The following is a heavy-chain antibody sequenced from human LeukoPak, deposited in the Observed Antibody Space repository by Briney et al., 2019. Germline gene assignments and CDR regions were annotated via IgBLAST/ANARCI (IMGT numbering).Heavy chain of an antibody. D-gene: IGHD3-22*01. CDR2: ISSSGSTI. CDR3: ANGPEAYYDSPRGAFDI. Sequence: GGSLRLSCVASGFTFSDYYMSWIRQAPGKGLEWVSYISSSGSTIYYADSVKGRFTISRDNAKNSLYLQMNSLRAEDTAVYYCANGPEAYYDSPRGAFDIWGQGTMVTVSS. J-gene: IGHJ3*02. V-gene: IGHV3-11*01. CDR1: GFTFSDYY.